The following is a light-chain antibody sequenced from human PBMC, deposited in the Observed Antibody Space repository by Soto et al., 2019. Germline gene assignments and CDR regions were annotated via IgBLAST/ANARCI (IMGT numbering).Light chain of an antibody. V-gene: IGKV3-20*01. J-gene: IGKJ1*01. CDR2: GAS. CDR3: EQYGSSPPT. CDR1: QSISRY. Sequence: IVLTLSPGALSLTTGERTTLSCRASQSISRYLAWYQQKPGPGPRLLIYGASSRATGTPDRFSGSGSGTDFTLTIYRLEPEDFALYYCEQYGSSPPTFGQGTKVDI.